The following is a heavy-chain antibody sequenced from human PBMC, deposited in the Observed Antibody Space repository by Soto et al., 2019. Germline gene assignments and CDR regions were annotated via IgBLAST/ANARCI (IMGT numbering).Heavy chain of an antibody. Sequence: SVKVSCKASGGTFSSYAISWVRQAPGQGLEWMGGIIPIFGTANYAQKFQGRVTLTRDTSACTVYMEVSSLTSEDTALYYCARSSGGNFGIIIEGTNWFAPWGQGTLVTVSS. CDR3: ARSSGGNFGIIIEGTNWFAP. CDR2: IIPIFGTA. D-gene: IGHD1-26*01. CDR1: GGTFSSYA. V-gene: IGHV1-69*05. J-gene: IGHJ5*02.